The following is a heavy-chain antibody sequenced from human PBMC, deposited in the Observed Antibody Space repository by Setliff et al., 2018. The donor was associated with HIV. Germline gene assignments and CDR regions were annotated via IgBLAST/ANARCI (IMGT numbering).Heavy chain of an antibody. V-gene: IGHV4-34*01. D-gene: IGHD3-22*01. CDR2: INHSGKT. Sequence: SETLSLTCAVYGGSLSGHYWTWIRQPPGEGLEWIGEINHSGKTNYNPTLQSRVTISADTSKNQFYLKLTSVTAADTAIYYCARPYDSLYGWGQGVLVTVSS. CDR1: GGSLSGHY. CDR3: ARPYDSLYG. J-gene: IGHJ4*02.